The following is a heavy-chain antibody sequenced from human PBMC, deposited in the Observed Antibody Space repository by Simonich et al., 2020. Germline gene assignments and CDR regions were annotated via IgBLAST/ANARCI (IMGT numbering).Heavy chain of an antibody. D-gene: IGHD6-13*01. Sequence: QVQLVQSGAAVKKPGDSVTVSCKASGYTFTSYGISWVRQAPGQGLEWMGWISADNGNTNYAQKLQGRVTMTTDTSTSTAYMELRSLRSDDTAVYYCARDQGGRAAAATDYWGQGTLVTVSS. CDR2: ISADNGNT. CDR3: ARDQGGRAAAATDY. V-gene: IGHV1-18*01. J-gene: IGHJ4*02. CDR1: GYTFTSYG.